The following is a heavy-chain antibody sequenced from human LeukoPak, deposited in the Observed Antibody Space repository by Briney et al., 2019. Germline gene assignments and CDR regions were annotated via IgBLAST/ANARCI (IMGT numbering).Heavy chain of an antibody. V-gene: IGHV3-33*01. CDR1: GFTFSSYC. J-gene: IGHJ4*02. D-gene: IGHD6-13*01. Sequence: GGSLRLSCAASGFTFSSYCMHWVRQAPGKGLEWVAVIWYDGSNKYYADSVKGRFTISRDNSKNTLYLQMNSLRAEDTAVYYCARDSGIAAFDYWGQGTLVTVSS. CDR2: IWYDGSNK. CDR3: ARDSGIAAFDY.